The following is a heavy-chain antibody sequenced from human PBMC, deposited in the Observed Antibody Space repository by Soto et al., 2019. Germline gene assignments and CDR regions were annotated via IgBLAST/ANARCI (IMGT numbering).Heavy chain of an antibody. CDR1: GGSISSSSYY. J-gene: IGHJ2*01. V-gene: IGHV4-39*01. CDR3: ARVYYDFWSGYYHWYFDL. Sequence: SETLSLTCTVSGGSISSSSYYWGWIRQPPGKGLEWIGSIYYSGSTYYNPSLKSRVTISVDTSKNQFSLKLSSVTAADTAVYYCARVYYDFWSGYYHWYFDLWGRGTLVTVSS. CDR2: IYYSGST. D-gene: IGHD3-3*01.